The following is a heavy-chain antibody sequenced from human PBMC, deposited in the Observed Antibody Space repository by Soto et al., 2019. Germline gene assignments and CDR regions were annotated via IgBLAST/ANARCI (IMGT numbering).Heavy chain of an antibody. CDR2: INPSGGST. V-gene: IGHV1-46*01. D-gene: IGHD3-22*01. CDR3: ARDRGYYYDSSGYYSDAFDI. CDR1: GYTFTSYY. Sequence: GASVKVSCKASGYTFTSYYMHWVRQAPGQGLEWMGIINPSGGSTSYAQKFQGRVTMTRDTSTSTVYMELSSLRSEDTAVYYCARDRGYYYDSSGYYSDAFDISGQGTMVTVSS. J-gene: IGHJ3*02.